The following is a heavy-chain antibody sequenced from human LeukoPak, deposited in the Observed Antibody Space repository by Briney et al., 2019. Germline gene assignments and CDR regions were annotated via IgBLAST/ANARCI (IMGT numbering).Heavy chain of an antibody. Sequence: GGSLRLSCAASRFTFSNYWMSWVRQAPGKGLEWVANIRQDGSEKYYVDSVKGRFTISRDNAKNSLYLQMNSLRAEDTAVYYCARDSYDSTFFDYWGQGTLVTVSS. CDR1: RFTFSNYW. CDR3: ARDSYDSTFFDY. D-gene: IGHD3-22*01. J-gene: IGHJ4*02. CDR2: IRQDGSEK. V-gene: IGHV3-7*03.